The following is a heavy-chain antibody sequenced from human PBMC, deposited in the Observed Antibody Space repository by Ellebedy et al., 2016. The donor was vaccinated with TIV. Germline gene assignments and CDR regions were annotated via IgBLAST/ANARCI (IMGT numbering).Heavy chain of an antibody. J-gene: IGHJ4*02. CDR1: GGSISSSSYY. CDR2: IYYSERT. V-gene: IGHV4-39*01. D-gene: IGHD3-10*01. CDR3: ARRMGRPGVYFDY. Sequence: SETLSLTCTVSGGSISSSSYYWGWIRQPPGKGLEWIASIYYSERTYYNPSLKSRVTISVDTSKNQFSLKLSSVTAADTAVYYCARRMGRPGVYFDYWGQGTLVTVSS.